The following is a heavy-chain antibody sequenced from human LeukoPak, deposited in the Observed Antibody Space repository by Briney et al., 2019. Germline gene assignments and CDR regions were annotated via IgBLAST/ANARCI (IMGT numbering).Heavy chain of an antibody. CDR2: INNDGSGT. V-gene: IGHV3-74*01. J-gene: IGHJ6*02. Sequence: GGSLRLSCVASGFGFSKTWMHWVRQTPGKGLVWVSRINNDGSGTSYADSVKDRFTISRDNAKNILFLQMNSLRAEDTAVYYCVRGGGCSGSPMRYGTDVWGQGTTVTVSS. CDR1: GFGFSKTW. CDR3: VRGGGCSGSPMRYGTDV. D-gene: IGHD6-19*01.